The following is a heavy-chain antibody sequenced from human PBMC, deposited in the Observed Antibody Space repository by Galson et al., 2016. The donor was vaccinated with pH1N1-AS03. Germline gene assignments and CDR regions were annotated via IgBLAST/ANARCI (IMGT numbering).Heavy chain of an antibody. CDR1: GFTFSDYA. D-gene: IGHD3-22*01. CDR2: ISGSRDRI. J-gene: IGHJ4*02. CDR3: ARDFYDSSGYFKAPFDY. Sequence: SLRLSCAASGFTFSDYAMSWVRQAPGKGLEWVSAISGSRDRIYYIDAVKGRFTISRDNAKKSLYLQMSSLRVEDTAFYYCARDFYDSSGYFKAPFDYWGQGALVTVSS. V-gene: IGHV3-23*01.